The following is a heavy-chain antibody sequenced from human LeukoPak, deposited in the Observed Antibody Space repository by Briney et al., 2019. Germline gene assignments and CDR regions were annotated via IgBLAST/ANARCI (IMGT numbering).Heavy chain of an antibody. D-gene: IGHD2-21*02. J-gene: IGHJ4*02. V-gene: IGHV3-21*01. CDR3: ARDARYCGGDCYSGFNDY. Sequence: GGSLRLSCAASGFTFSSYSMNWVRQAPGKGLEWVSSISSSSSYIYYADSVKGRFTISRDNAKNSLYLQMNSLRAEDTAVYYCARDARYCGGDCYSGFNDYWGQGTLVTVSS. CDR1: GFTFSSYS. CDR2: ISSSSSYI.